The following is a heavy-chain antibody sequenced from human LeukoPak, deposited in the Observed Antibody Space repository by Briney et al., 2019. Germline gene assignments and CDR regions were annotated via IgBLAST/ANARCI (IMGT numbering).Heavy chain of an antibody. Sequence: SETLSLTCTVSGGSISSYYWSWIRQPPGKGLEWIGYIYYSGSTNYNPSLKSRVTISVDTSKNQFSLKLSSVTAADTAVYYCARKGDYLAFDIWGQGTMVTVSS. CDR3: ARKGDYLAFDI. V-gene: IGHV4-59*01. J-gene: IGHJ3*02. D-gene: IGHD4-17*01. CDR1: GGSISSYY. CDR2: IYYSGST.